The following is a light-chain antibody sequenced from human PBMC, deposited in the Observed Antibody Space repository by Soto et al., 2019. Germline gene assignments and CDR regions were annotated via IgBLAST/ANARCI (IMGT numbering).Light chain of an antibody. CDR2: EGS. Sequence: QSALTQPAFVSGSPGQSITISCTGASSDVGYYNLVSWYQQYPGKTPKLVIYEGSKRPSGVSNRFSGSKSGNTASLTISGLQAEDEVDYYCCSYAGSSTPYVFGTGTKVTVL. CDR1: SSDVGYYNL. V-gene: IGLV2-23*01. CDR3: CSYAGSSTPYV. J-gene: IGLJ1*01.